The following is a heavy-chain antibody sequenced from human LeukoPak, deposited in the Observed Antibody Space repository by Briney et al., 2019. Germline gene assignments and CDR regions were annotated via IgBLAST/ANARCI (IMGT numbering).Heavy chain of an antibody. CDR1: GFSFSSYW. V-gene: IGHV3-74*01. Sequence: GGSLRLSCAASGFSFSSYWMHWVRQAPGKGLVWVSRINGDGSSTRYADSVKGRFTISRDNAKNTLYLQMNSLRAEDTAVYYCARGGRNALEAFDIWGQGTLVTVCS. D-gene: IGHD1-1*01. CDR3: ARGGRNALEAFDI. CDR2: INGDGSST. J-gene: IGHJ3*02.